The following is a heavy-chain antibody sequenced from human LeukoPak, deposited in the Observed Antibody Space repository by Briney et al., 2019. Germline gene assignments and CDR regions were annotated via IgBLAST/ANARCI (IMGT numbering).Heavy chain of an antibody. V-gene: IGHV3-73*01. CDR1: GFTFSGSA. CDR3: TATVVTPFDS. D-gene: IGHD4-23*01. Sequence: GGSLRLSCAASGFTFSGSAMHWVRQASGKGLEWVGRIRSKANSYATVYAASVKGRFTISRDDSKNTAFLQINSLKAEDTAVYYCTATVVTPFDSWGQGTLVTVSS. J-gene: IGHJ4*02. CDR2: IRSKANSYAT.